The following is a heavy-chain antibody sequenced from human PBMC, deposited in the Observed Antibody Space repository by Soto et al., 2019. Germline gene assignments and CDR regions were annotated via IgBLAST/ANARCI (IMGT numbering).Heavy chain of an antibody. Sequence: QVQLQESGPGLVKPSETLSLTCSVSGGSVNSDNYYWSWIRQPRGKGLEWIASIYNGKYRKYNPAHNRRVTISPDPSKNNFSLKLSSVSAADTAVYYCSRDGHPNSSSPFVVGYWGRGTLVTVSS. V-gene: IGHV4-61*03. CDR3: SRDGHPNSSSPFVVGY. CDR1: GGSVNSDNYY. CDR2: IYNGKYR. J-gene: IGHJ4*02. D-gene: IGHD6-6*01.